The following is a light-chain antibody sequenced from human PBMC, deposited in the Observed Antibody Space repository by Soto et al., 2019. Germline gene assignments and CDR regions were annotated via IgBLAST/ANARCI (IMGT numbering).Light chain of an antibody. V-gene: IGKV1-39*01. Sequence: DIQMTQSPSSLSASVGDRVTITCRASQSISSYLNWYQQKPGKAPKLLIYAASSLQSGVPSRFSGSGSGTDFTLTISSLQPEDFAPYCCQQSYSTPITFGPGTRLEI. CDR2: AAS. J-gene: IGKJ5*01. CDR3: QQSYSTPIT. CDR1: QSISSY.